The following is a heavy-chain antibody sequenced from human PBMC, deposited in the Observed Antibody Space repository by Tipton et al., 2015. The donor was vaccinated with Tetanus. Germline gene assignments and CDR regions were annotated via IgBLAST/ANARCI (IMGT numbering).Heavy chain of an antibody. V-gene: IGHV3-48*03. D-gene: IGHD3-10*01. CDR1: GFTFSSYE. Sequence: SLRLSCAASGFTFSSYEMNWVRQAPGKGLEWVSYISSSGSTIYYADSVKGRFTISRDNAKNSLYLQMNSLRAEDTAVYYCARGGVRITMVRGVILDWGQGTLVTVSS. J-gene: IGHJ4*02. CDR2: ISSSGSTI. CDR3: ARGGVRITMVRGVILD.